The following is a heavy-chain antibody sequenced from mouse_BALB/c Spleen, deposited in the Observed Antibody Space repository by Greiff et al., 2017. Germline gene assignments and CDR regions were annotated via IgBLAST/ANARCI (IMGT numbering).Heavy chain of an antibody. D-gene: IGHD1-2*01. CDR3: ARSIHYYWYFDV. CDR1: GFTFSDFY. Sequence: EVMLVESGGGLVQPGGSLRLSCATSGFTFSDFYMEWVRQPPGKRLEWIAASRNKANDYTTEYSASVKGRFIVSRDTSQSILYLQMNALRAEDTAIYYCARSIHYYWYFDVWGAGTTVTVSS. J-gene: IGHJ1*01. CDR2: SRNKANDYTT. V-gene: IGHV7-1*02.